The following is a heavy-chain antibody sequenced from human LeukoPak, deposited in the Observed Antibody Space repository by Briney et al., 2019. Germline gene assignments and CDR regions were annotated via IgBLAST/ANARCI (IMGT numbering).Heavy chain of an antibody. CDR3: ARAPLSFWSGYYIPSDGFDH. CDR1: GGTFSSYA. D-gene: IGHD3-3*01. V-gene: IGHV1-69*04. CDR2: IIPILGIA. J-gene: IGHJ4*02. Sequence: GSSVKVSCKASGGTFSSYAISWVRQAPGQGLEWMGRIIPILGIANYAQKFQGRVTITADKSTSTAYMELSSLRSEDTAVYYCARAPLSFWSGYYIPSDGFDHWGQGTLVTVSS.